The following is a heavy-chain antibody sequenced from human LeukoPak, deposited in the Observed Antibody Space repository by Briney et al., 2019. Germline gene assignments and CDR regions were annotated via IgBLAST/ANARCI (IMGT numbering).Heavy chain of an antibody. V-gene: IGHV3-7*03. J-gene: IGHJ4*02. CDR1: GFTFSDYW. CDR2: IKQDGSDK. D-gene: IGHD2-21*02. Sequence: GGSLRLSCAASGFTFSDYWMTWVRQAPGKGLEWVANIKQDGSDKFYVDSVKGRFTISRDNAGNSLFLQMNSLRAEDTAVYYCATYHNTLTAKRSYYWGQGTLVTVSS. CDR3: ATYHNTLTAKRSYY.